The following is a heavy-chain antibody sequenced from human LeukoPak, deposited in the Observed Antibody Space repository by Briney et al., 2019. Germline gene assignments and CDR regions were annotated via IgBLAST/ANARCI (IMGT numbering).Heavy chain of an antibody. Sequence: PGGSLRLSCTASGFTFSGYSMNWIRQAPGKGLEWVSSFGTRSTSVYHAGSVKGRFAISRDNAKNSLYLQMSSLRAEDTALYYCAREVSEGFDFWGQGTLVTVSS. CDR1: GFTFSGYS. V-gene: IGHV3-21*01. J-gene: IGHJ4*02. CDR3: AREVSEGFDF. D-gene: IGHD3-22*01. CDR2: FGTRSTSV.